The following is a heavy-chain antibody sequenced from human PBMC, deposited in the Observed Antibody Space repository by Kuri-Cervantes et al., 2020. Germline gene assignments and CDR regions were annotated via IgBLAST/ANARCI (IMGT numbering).Heavy chain of an antibody. CDR2: INHRGST. Sequence: GSLRLSCAVYGGSFSGYYWSWIRQPPGKWLEWIGEINHRGSTNYNPPLKSRVTISVDTSKNQFSLKLSSVTAADTAVYLCARQGYSSSWYPYYSYYMDVWGKGTTVTVSS. D-gene: IGHD6-13*01. V-gene: IGHV4-34*01. CDR1: GGSFSGYY. CDR3: ARQGYSSSWYPYYSYYMDV. J-gene: IGHJ6*03.